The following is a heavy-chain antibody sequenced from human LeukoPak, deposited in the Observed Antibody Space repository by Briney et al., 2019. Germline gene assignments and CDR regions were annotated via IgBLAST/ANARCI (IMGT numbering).Heavy chain of an antibody. V-gene: IGHV4-59*01. Sequence: SETLSLTCAVSGGSISNYYWSWIRQPPGKGLEWIGYINYSGSANYNPSLKSRVTMLVDTSKNQFSLKLTSVTAADTAVYYCARVYRDDFWSGYSTHFDYWGQGTLVTVSS. CDR2: INYSGSA. CDR1: GGSISNYY. CDR3: ARVYRDDFWSGYSTHFDY. J-gene: IGHJ4*02. D-gene: IGHD3-3*01.